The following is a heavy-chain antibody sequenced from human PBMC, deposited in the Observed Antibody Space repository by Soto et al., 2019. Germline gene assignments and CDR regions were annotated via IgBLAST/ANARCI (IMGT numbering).Heavy chain of an antibody. CDR2: LQTDGSRP. Sequence: EVQLVESGGGLVQPGGSLRLSCVASGFTFDYYWMHWVRQAPGEGLMWVSRLQTDGSRPDYADSVKGRFTISRDNAKNTLYLQMNNLSAEDTAVYYCARGGDPDYWGQGTLVTVSS. CDR3: ARGGDPDY. CDR1: GFTFDYYW. D-gene: IGHD2-21*02. J-gene: IGHJ4*02. V-gene: IGHV3-74*01.